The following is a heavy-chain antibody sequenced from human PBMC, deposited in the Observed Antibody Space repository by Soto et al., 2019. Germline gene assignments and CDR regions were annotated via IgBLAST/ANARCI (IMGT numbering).Heavy chain of an antibody. V-gene: IGHV1-69*01. CDR1: GGTFSSYA. CDR2: IIPIFGTA. J-gene: IGHJ6*02. CDR3: ARDHPPEDVVVNGMDV. Sequence: QVQLVQSGAEVKKPGSSVKVSCKASGGTFSSYAISWVRQAPGQGLEWMGGIIPIFGTANYAQKFQGRVTITADESTSKAYMELSSLRSEDTAVYYCARDHPPEDVVVNGMDVWGRGTTVTVSS. D-gene: IGHD2-21*01.